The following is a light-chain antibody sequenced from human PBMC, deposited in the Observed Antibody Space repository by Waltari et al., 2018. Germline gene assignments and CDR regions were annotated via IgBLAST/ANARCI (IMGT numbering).Light chain of an antibody. V-gene: IGLV3-1*01. CDR1: KLGDKH. CDR2: QDN. J-gene: IGLJ1*01. Sequence: SYELTQPPSVSVSPGQTASITCSGDKLGDKHACWYQQKPGQSPVLVIYQDNKRPSGIPERFSGSNSGNTATLTISGTQAMDEADYYCQAWDSSTLYVFGTGTKVTVL. CDR3: QAWDSSTLYV.